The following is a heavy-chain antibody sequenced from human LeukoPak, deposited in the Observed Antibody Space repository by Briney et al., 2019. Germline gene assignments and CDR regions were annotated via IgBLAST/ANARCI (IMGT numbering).Heavy chain of an antibody. CDR3: AKDLLSIAVAGTFDH. Sequence: GGSLRLSCAASGFTFSSYAMSWVRQAPGKGLEWVSAISGSGGSTYYADSVKGRFTISRDNSKNTLYLQMNSLRAEDTAVYYCAKDLLSIAVAGTFDHWDQGTLVTVSS. CDR2: ISGSGGST. V-gene: IGHV3-23*01. CDR1: GFTFSSYA. D-gene: IGHD6-19*01. J-gene: IGHJ4*02.